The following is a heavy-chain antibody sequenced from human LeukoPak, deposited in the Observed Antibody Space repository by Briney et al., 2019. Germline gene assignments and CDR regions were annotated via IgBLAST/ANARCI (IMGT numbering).Heavy chain of an antibody. CDR2: VWPGDSHT. V-gene: IGHV5-51*01. CDR1: GYDFTTNK. Sequence: GESLKISCKGSGYDFTTNKIAWFRQRPGEALEWMGLVWPGDSHTRYSPSFQGQVTMSADKSVNTAYLQWSSLKASDTARYYCSRLGDKLIQCSIFQFFDLWGPGTQVIVSP. J-gene: IGHJ4*02. D-gene: IGHD3-16*01. CDR3: SRLGDKLIQCSIFQFFDL.